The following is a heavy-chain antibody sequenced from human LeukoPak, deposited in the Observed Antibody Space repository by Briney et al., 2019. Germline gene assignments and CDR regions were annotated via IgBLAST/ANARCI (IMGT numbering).Heavy chain of an antibody. CDR2: MHYSGST. CDR3: ARFYDRSGPHFDC. J-gene: IGHJ4*02. V-gene: IGHV4-59*01. D-gene: IGHD3-22*01. Sequence: SETLSLTCTVSGASISSYYWSWIRQPPGKGLEWIGDMHYSGSTNYNPSLKSRVTISVDTSKNQFSLKLSSVTAADTAVYYCARFYDRSGPHFDCWGQGTLVTVSS. CDR1: GASISSYY.